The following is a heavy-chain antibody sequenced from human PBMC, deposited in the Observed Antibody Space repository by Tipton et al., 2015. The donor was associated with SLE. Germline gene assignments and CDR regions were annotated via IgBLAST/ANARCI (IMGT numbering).Heavy chain of an antibody. Sequence: SGFTFSSYGMHWVRQAPGKGLEWVAFIRYDGSNKYYADSVKGRFTISRDNSKNTLYLQMNSLRAEDTAVYYCAKGDIVVVPAAVDGMDVWGQGTTVTVSS. CDR1: GFTFSSYG. V-gene: IGHV3-30*02. D-gene: IGHD2-2*01. J-gene: IGHJ6*02. CDR3: AKGDIVVVPAAVDGMDV. CDR2: IRYDGSNK.